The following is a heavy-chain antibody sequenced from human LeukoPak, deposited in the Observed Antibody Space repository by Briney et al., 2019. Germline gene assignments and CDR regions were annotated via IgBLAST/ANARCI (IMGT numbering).Heavy chain of an antibody. CDR1: GFTFDDYA. V-gene: IGHV3-43*02. CDR2: ISGYGVST. D-gene: IGHD2-2*01. CDR3: AKGAGYCSSTSCYGIKGT. Sequence: GGSLRLSCAASGFTFDDYAMHLVRQAPGKGLEWVSLISGYGVSTYYADSVKGRFTISRDNSKNSLYLQMNSLRTEDTALYYCAKGAGYCSSTSCYGIKGTWGQGTLGTVSS. J-gene: IGHJ5*02.